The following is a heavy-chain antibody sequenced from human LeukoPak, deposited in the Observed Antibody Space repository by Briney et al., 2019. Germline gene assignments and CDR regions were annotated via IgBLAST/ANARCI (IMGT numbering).Heavy chain of an antibody. CDR1: GFTFSSYG. CDR2: IWYDGSIK. V-gene: IGHV3-33*01. J-gene: IGHJ6*02. CDR3: ARDNHIRYCTNCVCARAPHAMDV. Sequence: GGSLRLSCAASGFTFSSYGMHWVRPAPRKRLEWVAVIWYDGSIKYYADSVKGRFTISRDNSKNTLYLQITSLRAEDTAVYYCARDNHIRYCTNCVCARAPHAMDVWGQGTTVTVSS. D-gene: IGHD2-8*01.